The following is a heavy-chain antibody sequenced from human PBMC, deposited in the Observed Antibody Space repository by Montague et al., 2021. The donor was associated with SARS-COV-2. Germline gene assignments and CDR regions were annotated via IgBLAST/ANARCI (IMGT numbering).Heavy chain of an antibody. Sequence: SETLSLTCTVSGGSISSSSYYWGWIRQPPGKGLEWIGSLYYTGSTYYNPSLKSRVTISVDTSKNQFSLKLSSVTAADTAVYYCARDNSSWYYWFDPWGQGTLVTVSS. CDR1: GGSISSSSYY. D-gene: IGHD6-13*01. V-gene: IGHV4-39*01. J-gene: IGHJ5*02. CDR2: LYYTGST. CDR3: ARDNSSWYYWFDP.